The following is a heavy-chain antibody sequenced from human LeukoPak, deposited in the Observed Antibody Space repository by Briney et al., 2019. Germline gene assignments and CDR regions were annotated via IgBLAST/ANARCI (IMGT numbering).Heavy chain of an antibody. V-gene: IGHV3-33*01. CDR3: TTLADGGPHY. Sequence: GGSLRLSCAASGFTFSSYGMHWVRQAPGKGLEWVAVIWYDGSNKYYADSVKGRFTISRDNSKNTLYLQMNGLKTDDTAVYYCTTLADGGPHYWGQGTLVTVSS. D-gene: IGHD4-23*01. J-gene: IGHJ4*02. CDR2: IWYDGSNK. CDR1: GFTFSSYG.